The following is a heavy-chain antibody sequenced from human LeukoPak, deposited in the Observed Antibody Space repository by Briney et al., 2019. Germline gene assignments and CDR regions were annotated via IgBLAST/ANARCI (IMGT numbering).Heavy chain of an antibody. V-gene: IGHV4-59*01. Sequence: SETLSLTCTVSGGSISSYYWSWIRQPPGQGLEWIGYIYYSGSTNYKPSLKSRVTISVDTSKTPFSLKLSSVTAADTAVYYCARGGPYDILTGYSNNWFDPWGQGTLVTVSS. CDR1: GGSISSYY. J-gene: IGHJ5*02. D-gene: IGHD3-9*01. CDR3: ARGGPYDILTGYSNNWFDP. CDR2: IYYSGST.